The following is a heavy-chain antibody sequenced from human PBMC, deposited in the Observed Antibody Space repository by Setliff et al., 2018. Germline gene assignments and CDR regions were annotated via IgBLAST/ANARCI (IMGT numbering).Heavy chain of an antibody. V-gene: IGHV4-38-2*01. CDR1: GASTSSGHY. J-gene: IGHJ3*02. CDR2: IYHKGRT. D-gene: IGHD3-3*01. Sequence: PSETLSLTCDVSGASTSSGHYWGWIRQPPGKGLEWIATIYHKGRTYFNPSLQSRVTMSLDRSKNQFSLRLTSVTASDTAVYYCASPRRDDLDSPFDPCDIWGHGTRVTVS. CDR3: ASPRRDDLDSPFDPCDI.